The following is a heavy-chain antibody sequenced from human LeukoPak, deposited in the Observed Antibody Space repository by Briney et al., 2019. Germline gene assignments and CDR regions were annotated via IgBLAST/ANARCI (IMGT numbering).Heavy chain of an antibody. D-gene: IGHD3-16*01. Sequence: GESLKISCKGSGYSFNTYWVGWVRQMPGKDLECMGIIYAGDSDTRYSPSFQGQVTISVDKSVNTAYLQWSSLTASDTAMYFCARGLGGDRRDVFDVWGQGTMVTVSS. CDR3: ARGLGGDRRDVFDV. CDR1: GYSFNTYW. V-gene: IGHV5-51*01. CDR2: IYAGDSDT. J-gene: IGHJ3*01.